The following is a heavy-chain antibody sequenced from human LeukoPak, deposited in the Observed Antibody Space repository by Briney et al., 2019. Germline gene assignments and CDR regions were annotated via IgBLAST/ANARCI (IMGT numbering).Heavy chain of an antibody. CDR3: ARQPIDVWGSYRPNWFDP. D-gene: IGHD3-16*02. Sequence: PSETLSLTCTVSGGSISSSSYYWGWIRQPPGKGLEWIGSIYYSGSTYYNPSLKSRVTISVDTSKNQFSLKLSSVTAADTAVYYCARQPIDVWGSYRPNWFDPWGKGTTVTVSS. CDR1: GGSISSSSYY. V-gene: IGHV4-39*01. CDR2: IYYSGST. J-gene: IGHJ5*01.